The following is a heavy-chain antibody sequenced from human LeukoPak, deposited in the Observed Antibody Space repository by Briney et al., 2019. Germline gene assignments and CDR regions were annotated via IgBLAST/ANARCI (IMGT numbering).Heavy chain of an antibody. D-gene: IGHD1-7*01. Sequence: GRFTISRDNAKNSLHLQLNSLRAEDRAVYYCARTGTTTRPIYYWGQGTRVTVSS. J-gene: IGHJ4*02. V-gene: IGHV3-7*04. CDR3: ARTGTTTRPIYY.